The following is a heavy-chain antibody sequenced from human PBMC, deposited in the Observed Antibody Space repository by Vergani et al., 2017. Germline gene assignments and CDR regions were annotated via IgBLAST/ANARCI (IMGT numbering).Heavy chain of an antibody. CDR1: GFTFNQYG. J-gene: IGHJ4*02. CDR2: TWYDGNNK. V-gene: IGHV3-33*01. Sequence: QVQLVESGGGVVQPGRSLRLSCAASGFTFNQYGMHWVRQAPGKGLEWVAVTWYDGNNKQYADSVKGRFTISRDNSKSTMYLQMNSLRDEDTGVYYCHIVGATFDFDYWGQGTLVTVSS. CDR3: HIVGATFDFDY. D-gene: IGHD1-26*01.